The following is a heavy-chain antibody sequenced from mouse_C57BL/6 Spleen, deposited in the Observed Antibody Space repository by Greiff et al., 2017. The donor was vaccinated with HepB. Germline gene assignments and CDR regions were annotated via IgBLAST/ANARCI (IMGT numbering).Heavy chain of an antibody. CDR3: ARGDYYGSSPWYLDV. D-gene: IGHD1-1*01. CDR2: IDPSDSET. Sequence: QVQLQQPGAELVRPGSSVKLSCKASGYTFTSYWMHWVKQRPIQGLEWIGNIDPSDSETHYNQKFKDKATLTVDKSSSTAYMQLSSLTSEDSAVYYCARGDYYGSSPWYLDVWGTGTTVTVSS. CDR1: GYTFTSYW. V-gene: IGHV1-52*01. J-gene: IGHJ1*03.